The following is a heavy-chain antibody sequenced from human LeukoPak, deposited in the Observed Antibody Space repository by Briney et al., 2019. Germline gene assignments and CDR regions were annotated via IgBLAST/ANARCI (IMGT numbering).Heavy chain of an antibody. J-gene: IGHJ4*02. Sequence: ASVKVSCKASGYTFTGNYMHWVRQAPGQGLEWMGWINPNSGGTNYAQKFQGRVTMTRDTSISTAYMELNRLRSDDTAVYYCARVSGDYSMPFDYWGQGTLVTVSS. D-gene: IGHD2/OR15-2a*01. CDR3: ARVSGDYSMPFDY. V-gene: IGHV1-2*02. CDR1: GYTFTGNY. CDR2: INPNSGGT.